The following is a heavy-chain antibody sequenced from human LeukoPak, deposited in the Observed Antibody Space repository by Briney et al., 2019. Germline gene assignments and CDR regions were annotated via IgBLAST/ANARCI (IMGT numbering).Heavy chain of an antibody. J-gene: IGHJ4*02. Sequence: GGSLRLSCAVSGFTFSTYWMSWVRQAPGKGLEWVANIRQDGSAKYYVDSVRGRFTISRDNAKNSLYLQMNSLRAEDTGVYYCAISSDAPANMWGQGTLVTVSS. CDR3: AISSDAPANM. D-gene: IGHD2-2*01. CDR1: GFTFSTYW. V-gene: IGHV3-7*01. CDR2: IRQDGSAK.